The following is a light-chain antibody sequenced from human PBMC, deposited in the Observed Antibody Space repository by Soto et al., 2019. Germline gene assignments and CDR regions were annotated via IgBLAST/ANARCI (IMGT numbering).Light chain of an antibody. CDR3: HQRSYWPWT. CDR2: EAS. CDR1: QSVSGY. Sequence: EIVLTQSPATLSLSPGERVTLSCRASQSVSGYLVWYQQKPGQAPRLLIYEASTRATGIPARVSGSGTGTDFTLTIHCLEPEDFAVYFCHQRSYWPWTFGQGTKVEIK. J-gene: IGKJ1*01. V-gene: IGKV3-11*01.